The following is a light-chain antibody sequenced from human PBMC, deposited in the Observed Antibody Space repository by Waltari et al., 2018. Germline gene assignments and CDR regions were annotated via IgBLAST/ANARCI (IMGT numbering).Light chain of an antibody. V-gene: IGLV3-1*01. CDR2: QDT. J-gene: IGLJ2*01. CDR1: KLGDIY. CDR3: QTWDTITAI. Sequence: SFELIQPPSVAVSPGQTANITCSGDKLGDIYTYWYQQKPGQSPVAIMYQDTRRPSGIPERVSGSNSGNTSTLTISETQPVDEADYFCQTWDTITAIFGGGTRLTVL.